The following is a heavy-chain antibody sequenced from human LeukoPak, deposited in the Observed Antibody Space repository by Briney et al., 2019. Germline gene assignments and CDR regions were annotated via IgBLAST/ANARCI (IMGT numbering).Heavy chain of an antibody. CDR1: GASISSYY. D-gene: IGHD3-3*01. CDR2: INHSGST. V-gene: IGHV4-34*01. Sequence: PSETLSLTCTVSGASISSYYWIWIRQPPGKGLEWIGEINHSGSTNYNPSLKCRVTISVDTSKNQFSLKLSSVTAADTAVYYCARGALLNYDFWSGYLGRYNWFDPWGQGTLVTVSS. CDR3: ARGALLNYDFWSGYLGRYNWFDP. J-gene: IGHJ5*02.